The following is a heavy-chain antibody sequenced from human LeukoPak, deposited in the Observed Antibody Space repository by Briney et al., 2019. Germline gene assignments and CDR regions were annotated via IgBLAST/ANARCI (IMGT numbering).Heavy chain of an antibody. CDR2: INPNSGGT. CDR1: GYTFTGYY. D-gene: IGHD6-19*01. Sequence: GASVKVSCKASGYTFTGYYMHWVRQAPGQGLEWMGWINPNSGGTNYAQKFQGRVTMTRDTSISTAYMELSRLRSDDTAVYYCARETGIAVAGTSSDYWGQGTLVTVSS. V-gene: IGHV1-2*02. CDR3: ARETGIAVAGTSSDY. J-gene: IGHJ4*02.